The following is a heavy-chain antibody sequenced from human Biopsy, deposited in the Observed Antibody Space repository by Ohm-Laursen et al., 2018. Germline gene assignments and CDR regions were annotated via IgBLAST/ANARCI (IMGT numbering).Heavy chain of an antibody. CDR1: GYSFTSYY. Sequence: AASVRVSCKASGYSFTSYYMHWVRQAPGQGLGWMGMINPSGSTTSYPQIFQGRVTMTRDTSKSTVYMELSSLRSADTAVYFCARNTGWYGDLYYFDYWGQGTPVTVSS. D-gene: IGHD6-19*01. CDR3: ARNTGWYGDLYYFDY. V-gene: IGHV1-46*01. CDR2: INPSGSTT. J-gene: IGHJ4*02.